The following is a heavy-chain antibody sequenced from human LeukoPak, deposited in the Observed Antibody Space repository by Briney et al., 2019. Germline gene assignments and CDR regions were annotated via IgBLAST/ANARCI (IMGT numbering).Heavy chain of an antibody. J-gene: IGHJ4*02. Sequence: SETLSLTCTVSGGSIRGYFWSWIRQPPGKGLEWIGHIYSSGSTTYTPSLQGRVTISLDTSKNQFSLKLSSVTAADTAVYYCATTLKTGYSLTQAWGQGTLVTVSS. D-gene: IGHD5-18*01. CDR2: IYSSGST. V-gene: IGHV4-59*08. CDR3: ATTLKTGYSLTQA. CDR1: GGSIRGYF.